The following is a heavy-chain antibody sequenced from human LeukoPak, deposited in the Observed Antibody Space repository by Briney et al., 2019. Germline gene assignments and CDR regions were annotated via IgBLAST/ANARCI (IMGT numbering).Heavy chain of an antibody. J-gene: IGHJ4*02. CDR1: GYTFTTYW. CDR2: IYPADSDT. Sequence: GESLKISCKVSGYTFTTYWIGWVRQMPGKGLEWMGIIYPADSDTRYSPSFEGQVTISVDKSISTAYLQWSSLKASDTAIYYCAGRGTGTTLAFDYWGQGTLVTVSS. V-gene: IGHV5-51*01. D-gene: IGHD1-1*01. CDR3: AGRGTGTTLAFDY.